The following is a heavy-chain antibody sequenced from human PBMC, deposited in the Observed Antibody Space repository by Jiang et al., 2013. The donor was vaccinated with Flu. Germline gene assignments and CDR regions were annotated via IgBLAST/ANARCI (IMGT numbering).Heavy chain of an antibody. J-gene: IGHJ5*02. Sequence: KGLEWIGNVYYSGRTYKKPSLKSRVTISVDTSKNQFSLRLSSVTAADTAIYYCTSRQEEIIVVPTATRPLSPLRSWFDPWSQGTLVTVSS. D-gene: IGHD2-2*01. CDR2: VYYSGRT. CDR3: TSRQEEIIVVPTATRPLSPLRSWFDP. V-gene: IGHV4-39*01.